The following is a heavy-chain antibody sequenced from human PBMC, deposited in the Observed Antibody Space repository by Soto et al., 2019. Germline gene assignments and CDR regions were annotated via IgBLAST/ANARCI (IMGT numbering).Heavy chain of an antibody. CDR2: IKQDGSEK. CDR1: GFTFSSYW. J-gene: IGHJ4*02. V-gene: IGHV3-7*05. D-gene: IGHD2-2*01. Sequence: EVQLVESGGGLVQSGGSLRLSCAASGFTFSSYWMSWVRQGPGKGPEWVANIKQDGSEKYYVDSEKGRFTISRDNAKNSLYLQMTSLRAEDTAVYHCAKSLSAIPGDSWGQGTLVTVSS. CDR3: AKSLSAIPGDS.